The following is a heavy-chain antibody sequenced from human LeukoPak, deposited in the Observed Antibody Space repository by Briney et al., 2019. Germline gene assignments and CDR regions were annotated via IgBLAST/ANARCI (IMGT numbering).Heavy chain of an antibody. D-gene: IGHD6-19*01. V-gene: IGHV3-48*01. J-gene: IGHJ3*02. CDR2: ITSDSDTI. CDR3: VLLNTGWYSDAFDM. Sequence: QSGGSLRFSCAASGFTCSTYSMNWLRQATGKGLAWISYITSDSDTIYIADSVRGRCTISRDNAKRSLYLQIDSLRAEDTAVYHCVLLNTGWYSDAFDMWGQGTMVTVSS. CDR1: GFTCSTYS.